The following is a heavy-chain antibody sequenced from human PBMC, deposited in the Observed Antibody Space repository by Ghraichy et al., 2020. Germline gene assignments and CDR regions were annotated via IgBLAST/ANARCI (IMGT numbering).Heavy chain of an antibody. J-gene: IGHJ4*02. V-gene: IGHV3-53*04. CDR1: GFTVSSNY. CDR2: IYSGGST. Sequence: ESLNISCAASGFTVSSNYMSWVRQAPGKGLEWVSVIYSGGSTYYADSVKGRFTISRHNSKNTLYLQMNSLRAEDTAVYYCAIQPRGLWGPFDYWGQGTLVTVSS. CDR3: AIQPRGLWGPFDY. D-gene: IGHD5-18*01.